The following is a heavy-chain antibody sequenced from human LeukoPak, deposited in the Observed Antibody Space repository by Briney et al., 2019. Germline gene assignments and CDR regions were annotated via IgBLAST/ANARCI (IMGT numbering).Heavy chain of an antibody. CDR1: GGSISSYY. J-gene: IGHJ6*03. CDR2: IYYSGST. D-gene: IGHD3-9*01. CDR3: ARVQRIYDILTGYPPRGDYYYYMDV. Sequence: SETLSLTCTVSGGSISSYYWSWIRQPPGKGLEWIGYIYYSGSTNYNPSLKSRVTISVDTSKNQFSLKLSSVTAADTAVYYCARVQRIYDILTGYPPRGDYYYYMDVWGKGTTVTVSS. V-gene: IGHV4-59*01.